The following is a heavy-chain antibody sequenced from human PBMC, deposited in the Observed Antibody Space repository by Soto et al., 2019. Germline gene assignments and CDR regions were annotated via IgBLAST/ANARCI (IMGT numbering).Heavy chain of an antibody. D-gene: IGHD4-17*01. Sequence: TLSLTCTVSGGSISSGNYYWSWIRQPPGKGLEWIGFISYSGTTHYSASLRSRVSISVDTSKNQFSLDLSSVTAADTAVYYCATMGTPVTGLYYFDYWGQGALVTVSS. CDR1: GGSISSGNYY. CDR2: ISYSGTT. CDR3: ATMGTPVTGLYYFDY. V-gene: IGHV4-30-4*01. J-gene: IGHJ4*02.